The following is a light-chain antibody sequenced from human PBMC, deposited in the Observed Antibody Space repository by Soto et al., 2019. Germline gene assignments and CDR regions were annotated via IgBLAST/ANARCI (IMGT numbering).Light chain of an antibody. CDR1: QSVSSY. Sequence: EILLTQSPATLPLSPGERATLSCRASQSVSSYLAWYQQKPGQAPRLLIYDASNRATGIPARFSGSGSGTDFTLTISSLEPEDFEVYYCQQRGSWPRTFGQGTKVDIK. CDR3: QQRGSWPRT. J-gene: IGKJ1*01. V-gene: IGKV3-11*01. CDR2: DAS.